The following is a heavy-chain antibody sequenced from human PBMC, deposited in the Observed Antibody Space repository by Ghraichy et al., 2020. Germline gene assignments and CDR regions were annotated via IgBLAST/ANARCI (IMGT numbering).Heavy chain of an antibody. D-gene: IGHD3-10*01. Sequence: GGSLRLSCEASGFTFSDYWMNWVRQAPGKGLEWVANIKQDESEKYYVDSVKGRFTISRDNAKNSLYLQMNSLRAEDTAEYYCARVGYYGSGHSGYWGQGTLVTVSS. CDR2: IKQDESEK. J-gene: IGHJ4*02. CDR3: ARVGYYGSGHSGY. CDR1: GFTFSDYW. V-gene: IGHV3-7*01.